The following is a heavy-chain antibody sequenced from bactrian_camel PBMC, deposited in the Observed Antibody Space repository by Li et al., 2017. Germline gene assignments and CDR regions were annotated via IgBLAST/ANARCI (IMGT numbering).Heavy chain of an antibody. V-gene: IGHV3S40*01. Sequence: DVQLVESGGGTAQPGRSLRFSCAASEDIFSGNNVGWLRQAPGKEREGVAVIDSRSGGTLYADSAKGRFTISRDNDKNTVYLQMNNLTPEDTAMYYCAKNIGSAKRGERGQGTQVTVS. CDR1: EDIFSGNN. CDR2: IDSRSGGT. D-gene: IGHD1*01. CDR3: AKNIGSAKRGE. J-gene: IGHJ4*01.